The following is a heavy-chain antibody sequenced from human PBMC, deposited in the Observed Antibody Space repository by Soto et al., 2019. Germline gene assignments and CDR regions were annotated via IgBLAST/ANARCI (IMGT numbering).Heavy chain of an antibody. Sequence: QLQLQESGPGLVKPSETLSVTSSVSGDSIGTINYYWGWLRQPPGKGPEWIGSIYYTGSTHYNPSLRGRATVSVDTSKNQFSLRLTSVTAADTAVYYCARHPGYTVPTVYATHYFDDWGQGVLVTVSS. CDR2: IYYTGST. CDR1: GDSIGTINYY. D-gene: IGHD2-8*01. J-gene: IGHJ4*02. V-gene: IGHV4-39*01. CDR3: ARHPGYTVPTVYATHYFDD.